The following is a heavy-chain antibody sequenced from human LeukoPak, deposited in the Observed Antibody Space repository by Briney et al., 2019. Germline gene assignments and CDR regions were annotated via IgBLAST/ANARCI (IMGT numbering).Heavy chain of an antibody. CDR3: ARHVSYSSGWYGGDYFDY. Sequence: SETLSLTCTVSGGSISSSSYYWGWIRQPPGKGLEWIGSIYYSGSTYYNPSLKSRVTISVDTSKNQLSLKLGSVTAADTAVYYCARHVSYSSGWYGGDYFDYWGQGTLVTVSS. V-gene: IGHV4-39*01. CDR1: GGSISSSSYY. J-gene: IGHJ4*02. D-gene: IGHD6-19*01. CDR2: IYYSGST.